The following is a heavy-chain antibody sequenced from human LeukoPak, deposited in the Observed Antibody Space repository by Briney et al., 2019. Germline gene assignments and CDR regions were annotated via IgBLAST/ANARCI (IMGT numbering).Heavy chain of an antibody. V-gene: IGHV3-23*01. CDR1: GFTFXGXX. D-gene: IGHD2-15*01. J-gene: IGHJ4*02. Sequence: GGSLRLSXAASGFTFXGXXXXXXXQXPXXXXXXXXXISGSXXVSYYAXSXXXXXSXSRDNSKNTLYLQMNSLRVEDTATYYCAKDRALSLRYYFDYWGQGALVTVSS. CDR3: AKDRALSLRYYFDY. CDR2: ISGSXXVS.